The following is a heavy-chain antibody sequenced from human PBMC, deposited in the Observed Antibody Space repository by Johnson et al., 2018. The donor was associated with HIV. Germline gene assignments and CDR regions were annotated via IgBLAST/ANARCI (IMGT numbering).Heavy chain of an antibody. J-gene: IGHJ3*02. CDR3: ARSPLYDTTVFDI. Sequence: VQLVESGGGLVKPGVSLRLSCVASGFIFSNAGMSWVRQAPGKGLEWVSGINWNGGSTGYADSVKGQFTISRENAKNSLYLQMNSLRVGDTAVYYCARSPLYDTTVFDIWGQGTRVTVSS. V-gene: IGHV3-20*04. CDR1: GFIFSNAG. CDR2: INWNGGST. D-gene: IGHD4-11*01.